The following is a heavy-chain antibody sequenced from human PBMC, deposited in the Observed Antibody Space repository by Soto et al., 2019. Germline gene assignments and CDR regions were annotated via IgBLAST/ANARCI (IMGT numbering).Heavy chain of an antibody. CDR1: GGSMSSSSYY. J-gene: IGHJ4*02. Sequence: QLQLQESGPGLVKPSETLSLTCTVSGGSMSSSSYYWGWIRQPPGTGLEWVGSIYYSGSSYYNPSRKSRIAISVDTSKSQFCLRLSSVTGADTAVYYCARHDRQGSTYYDFWSGYYPFDYWGQGTLVTVSS. D-gene: IGHD3-3*01. CDR2: IYYSGSS. CDR3: ARHDRQGSTYYDFWSGYYPFDY. V-gene: IGHV4-39*01.